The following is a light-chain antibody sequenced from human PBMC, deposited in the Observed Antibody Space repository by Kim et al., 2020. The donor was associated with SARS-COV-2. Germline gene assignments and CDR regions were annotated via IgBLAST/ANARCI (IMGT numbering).Light chain of an antibody. J-gene: IGLJ3*02. Sequence: QSALTQPRSVSGSLGQSITISCTGTSSDVGTYNYVSWYQQHPGKAPKLMIYDVTKRPSGVTDRFSGSKSGNTASLTISGLQAEDEADYYCCSFAGSSVFGGGTQLTVL. CDR2: DVT. CDR3: CSFAGSSV. V-gene: IGLV2-11*01. CDR1: SSDVGTYNY.